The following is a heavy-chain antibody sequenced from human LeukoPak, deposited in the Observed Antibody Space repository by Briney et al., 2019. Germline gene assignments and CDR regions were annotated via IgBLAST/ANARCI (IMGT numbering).Heavy chain of an antibody. Sequence: SXSSFGMHWVRQAPGKGLEWVXFISHDGSNKNYADSVKGRFTMSRDNSKNTVYLQMNSLRGEDTAVYYCAKGQWFGELLPFDYWSQGALVSVSS. V-gene: IGHV3-30*18. J-gene: IGHJ4*02. CDR3: AKGQWFGELLPFDY. CDR1: SXSSFG. D-gene: IGHD3-10*01. CDR2: ISHDGSNK.